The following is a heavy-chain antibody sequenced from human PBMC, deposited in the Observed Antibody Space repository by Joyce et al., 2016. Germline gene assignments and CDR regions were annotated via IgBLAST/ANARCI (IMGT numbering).Heavy chain of an antibody. Sequence: EVQLVESGGGLVKPGGSLRLSCAASGFTFSSYSMSWVGQAAGKGLEWVSCLSSSSSYIKYTDSVKGRFTISRDNAKNSLYLQMNSLRVEDTAVYYCARSSYTNGIFDYWGQGTLVTVSS. V-gene: IGHV3-21*01. CDR2: LSSSSSYI. J-gene: IGHJ4*02. CDR3: ARSSYTNGIFDY. CDR1: GFTFSSYS. D-gene: IGHD2-8*01.